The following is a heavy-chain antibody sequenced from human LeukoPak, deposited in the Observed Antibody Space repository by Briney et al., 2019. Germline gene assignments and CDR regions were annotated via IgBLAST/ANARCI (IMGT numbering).Heavy chain of an antibody. D-gene: IGHD5-18*01. CDR1: GGSFSGYY. CDR2: INHSGST. Sequence: PSETLSLTCAVYGGSFSGYYWSWIRQPPGKGLEWIGEINHSGSTNYNPSLKSRVTISVDTSKNQFSLKLSPVTAADTAVYYCATERGYSYGPFDYWGQGTLVTVSS. V-gene: IGHV4-34*01. CDR3: ATERGYSYGPFDY. J-gene: IGHJ4*02.